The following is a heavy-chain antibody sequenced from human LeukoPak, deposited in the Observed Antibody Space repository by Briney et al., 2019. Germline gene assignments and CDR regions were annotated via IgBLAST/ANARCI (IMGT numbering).Heavy chain of an antibody. D-gene: IGHD3-22*01. CDR2: INHSGST. J-gene: IGHJ4*02. Sequence: SETLSLTCAVYGGSFSGYYWSWIRQPPGKGLEWIGEINHSGSTNYNPSLKSRVTISVDTSKNPFSLKLSSVTAADTAVYYCARVDYYDSSGYYYHDYWGQGTLVTVSS. CDR1: GGSFSGYY. V-gene: IGHV4-34*01. CDR3: ARVDYYDSSGYYYHDY.